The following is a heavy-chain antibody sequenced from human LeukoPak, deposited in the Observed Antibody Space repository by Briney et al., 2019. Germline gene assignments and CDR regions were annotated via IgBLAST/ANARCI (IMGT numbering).Heavy chain of an antibody. V-gene: IGHV3-49*04. Sequence: PGGSLRLSCAASGFTFSSSAMTWVRQAPGKGLEWVGFIRSKIYGGTPEYAASVRGRFTISRDDSKGVAYLQMNSLKTEDTAVYCCTRDQTPYYWGQGTLVTVSS. CDR2: IRSKIYGGTP. CDR1: GFTFSSSA. CDR3: TRDQTPYY. J-gene: IGHJ4*02.